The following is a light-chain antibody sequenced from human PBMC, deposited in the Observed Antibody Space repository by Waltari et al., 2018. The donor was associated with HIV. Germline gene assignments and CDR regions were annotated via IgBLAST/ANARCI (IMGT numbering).Light chain of an antibody. J-gene: IGLJ2*01. V-gene: IGLV2-18*02. CDR1: SSDVGNYNR. CDR2: EFS. CDR3: SSYTSSNTFVV. Sequence: QSALTQPPSVSGSPGQSVTISCTGTSSDVGNYNRVSWYKQPPGSDPKLMIYEFSNGPSGVPRRFSGSKSGNTASLTISGLQAEDEADYDCSSYTSSNTFVVFGGGTKLTVL.